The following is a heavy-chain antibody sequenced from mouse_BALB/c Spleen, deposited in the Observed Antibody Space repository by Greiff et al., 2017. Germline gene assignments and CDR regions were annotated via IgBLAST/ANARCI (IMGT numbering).Heavy chain of an antibody. J-gene: IGHJ4*01. CDR2: ILPGSGST. V-gene: IGHV1-9*01. CDR1: GYTFSSYW. D-gene: IGHD2-4*01. CDR3: ARRGDYLYAMDY. Sequence: QVHVKQSGAELMKLGASVKISCKATGYTFSSYWIERVKQRPGHGTEWIGEILPGSGSTNYNEKFKGKATFTADTSSNTAYMQLSSLTSEDSAVYYCARRGDYLYAMDYWGQGTSVAVSS.